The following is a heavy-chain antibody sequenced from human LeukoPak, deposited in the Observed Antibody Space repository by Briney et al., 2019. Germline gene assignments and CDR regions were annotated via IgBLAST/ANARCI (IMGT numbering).Heavy chain of an antibody. CDR2: ISGSGGST. J-gene: IGHJ4*02. Sequence: SGGSLRLSCAASGFTFNSYAMSWVRQAPGKGLEWVSAISGSGGSTYYADSVKGRFTISRDNSKNTLYLQMNSLRAEDTAVYYCAKRDTMIVVVITDFDYWGQGTLVTVSS. D-gene: IGHD3-22*01. V-gene: IGHV3-23*01. CDR1: GFTFNSYA. CDR3: AKRDTMIVVVITDFDY.